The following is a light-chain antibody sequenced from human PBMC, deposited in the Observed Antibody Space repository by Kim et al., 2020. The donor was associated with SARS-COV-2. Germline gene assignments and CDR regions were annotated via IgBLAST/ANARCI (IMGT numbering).Light chain of an antibody. Sequence: SYELTQSLSVSVALGQTARITCVVKNIGSRNVHWYQQKPGQAPVLVIYRDFNRPAGIPERFPGSNSGNTATLTINRAQAGDEADYYCQVWDSRVFGGGTQLTVL. V-gene: IGLV3-9*01. J-gene: IGLJ2*01. CDR3: QVWDSRV. CDR1: NIGSRN. CDR2: RDF.